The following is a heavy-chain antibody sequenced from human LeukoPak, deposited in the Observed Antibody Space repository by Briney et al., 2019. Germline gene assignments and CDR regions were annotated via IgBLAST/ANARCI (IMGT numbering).Heavy chain of an antibody. CDR2: IKSKTDGGTT. V-gene: IGHV3-15*01. D-gene: IGHD3-10*01. J-gene: IGHJ4*02. CDR1: GFTFSNAW. Sequence: WGSLRLSCAASGFTFSNAWMSWVRQAPGTGLEWVGRIKSKTDGGTTDYAAPVKGRFTISRDDSKNTLYLQMNSLKTEDTAVYSCARDYYGSNTYYLDYWGQGTLVTVSS. CDR3: ARDYYGSNTYYLDY.